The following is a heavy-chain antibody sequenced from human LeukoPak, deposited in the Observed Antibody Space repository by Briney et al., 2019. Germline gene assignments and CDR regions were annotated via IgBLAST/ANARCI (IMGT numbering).Heavy chain of an antibody. D-gene: IGHD4-17*01. V-gene: IGHV1-2*02. CDR2: INPKRGVT. CDR1: GYTFTSYG. CDR3: ARERNYGDYGNAFDV. J-gene: IGHJ3*01. Sequence: GASVKVSCKASGYTFTSYGISWVRQAPGQGLEWMGWINPKRGVTTYAQKFQGRVTMTRDTSITTAYIELTRLRSDDTTIYYCARERNYGDYGNAFDVWGQGTKVTVSS.